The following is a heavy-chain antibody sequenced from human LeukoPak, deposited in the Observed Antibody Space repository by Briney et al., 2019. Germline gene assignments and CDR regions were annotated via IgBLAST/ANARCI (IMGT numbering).Heavy chain of an antibody. CDR3: AKIGVLRYFDWFNWFDP. V-gene: IGHV3-30*02. Sequence: GGSLRLSCAASGFTFSSYGMHWVRQAPGKGLEWVAFIRYDGSNKYYADSVKGRFAISRDNSKNTLYLQMNSLRAEYTAVYYCAKIGVLRYFDWFNWFDPWGQGTLVTVSS. J-gene: IGHJ5*02. D-gene: IGHD3-9*01. CDR2: IRYDGSNK. CDR1: GFTFSSYG.